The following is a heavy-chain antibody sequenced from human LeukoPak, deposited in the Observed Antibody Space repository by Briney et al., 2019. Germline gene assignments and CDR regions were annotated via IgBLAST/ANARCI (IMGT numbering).Heavy chain of an antibody. CDR2: IYYSGST. CDR3: ARIKRRDGYNPATRYWYFDL. Sequence: PSETLSLTCTVSGGSISSYYWSWIRQPPGKGLEWIGYIYYSGSTNYNPSLKSRVTISVDTSKNQFSLKLSSVTAADTAVYYCARIKRRDGYNPATRYWYFDLWGRGTLVTVSS. CDR1: GGSISSYY. D-gene: IGHD5-24*01. V-gene: IGHV4-59*01. J-gene: IGHJ2*01.